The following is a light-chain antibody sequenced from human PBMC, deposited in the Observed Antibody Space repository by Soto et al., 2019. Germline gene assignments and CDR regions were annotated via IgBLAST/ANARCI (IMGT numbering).Light chain of an antibody. J-gene: IGKJ4*01. CDR2: SAS. CDR1: QAISSW. CDR3: QQARSFPLT. Sequence: DIQMTQSPSSVSASVGDRVTITCRASQAISSWLAWYQQKPGRAPKLLIYSASSLQNGAPSRFTGSRSGTDFPLTNTSLQPDDTAIYYCQQARSFPLTFGGGTKVEIK. V-gene: IGKV1-12*01.